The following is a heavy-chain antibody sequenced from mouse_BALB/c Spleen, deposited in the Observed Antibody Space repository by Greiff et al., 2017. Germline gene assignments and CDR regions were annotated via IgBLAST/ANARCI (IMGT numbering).Heavy chain of an antibody. V-gene: IGHV1-37*01. D-gene: IGHD2-3*01. CDR1: GYSFTGYF. CDR2: INPYNGDT. Sequence: VQLKQSGPELVKPGASVKISCKASGYSFTGYFMNWVKQSHGKSLEWIGRINPYNGDTFYNQKFKGKATLTVDKSSSTAFMHLNSLTSEDSAVYYCARFYDGYAMDYWGQGTSVTVSS. CDR3: ARFYDGYAMDY. J-gene: IGHJ4*01.